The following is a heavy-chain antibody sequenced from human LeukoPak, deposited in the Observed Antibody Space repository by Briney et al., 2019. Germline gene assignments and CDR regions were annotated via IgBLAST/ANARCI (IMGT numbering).Heavy chain of an antibody. CDR2: IYTSGST. Sequence: PSETLSLTCTVYGGSLSSYYWSWIRQPAGKGLEWIGRIYTSGSTNYNPSLKSRVTMSVDTSKNQFSLKLSSVTAADTAVYYCAREGDYYDSSGYYYSPSYYYYYMDVWGKGTTVTVSS. D-gene: IGHD3-22*01. CDR3: AREGDYYDSSGYYYSPSYYYYYMDV. J-gene: IGHJ6*03. V-gene: IGHV4-4*07. CDR1: GGSLSSYY.